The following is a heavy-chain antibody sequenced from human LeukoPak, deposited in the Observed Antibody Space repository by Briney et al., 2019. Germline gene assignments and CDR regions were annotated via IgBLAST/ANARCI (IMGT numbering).Heavy chain of an antibody. D-gene: IGHD3-10*01. V-gene: IGHV3-23*01. J-gene: IGHJ4*02. CDR3: VKEYYASGSYYGYFDY. Sequence: GESLRLSCVVSGFTFSSYPMTWVRQAPGKGLEWVSTISGAGSNTHYADSVKGRFTISRDNSKNTLCLQMNSLRAEDTAVYYCVKEYYASGSYYGYFDYWGQGTLVTVSS. CDR2: ISGAGSNT. CDR1: GFTFSSYP.